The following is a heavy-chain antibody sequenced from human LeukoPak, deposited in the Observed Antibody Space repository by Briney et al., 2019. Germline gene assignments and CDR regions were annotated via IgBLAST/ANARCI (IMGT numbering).Heavy chain of an antibody. CDR2: ISAYNGNT. Sequence: EASVKVSCKASGYTFTSYGISWVRQAPGQGLEWMGWISAYNGNTNYAQKLQGRVTMTTDTSTSTAYMELRSLRSDDTAVYYCARSALWFGGNYFDYWGQGTLVTVSS. CDR1: GYTFTSYG. CDR3: ARSALWFGGNYFDY. J-gene: IGHJ4*02. D-gene: IGHD3-10*01. V-gene: IGHV1-18*01.